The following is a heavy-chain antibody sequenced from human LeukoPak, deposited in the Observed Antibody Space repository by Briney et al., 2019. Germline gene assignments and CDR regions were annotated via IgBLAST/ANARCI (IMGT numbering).Heavy chain of an antibody. D-gene: IGHD5-12*01. CDR2: INGSGGST. J-gene: IGHJ6*02. V-gene: IGHV3-23*01. CDR3: AKDQVGGYDYYYYYGMDV. Sequence: PGGSLRLSCAASGFTFSSYAMSWVRQAPGKGLEWVSAINGSGGSTYYADSVKGRFTISRDNSKNTLYLQMNNLSAEDTAVYYCAKDQVGGYDYYYYYGMDVWGQGTTVTVSS. CDR1: GFTFSSYA.